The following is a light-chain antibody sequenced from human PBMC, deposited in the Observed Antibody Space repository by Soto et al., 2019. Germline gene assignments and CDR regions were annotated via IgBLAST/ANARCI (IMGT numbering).Light chain of an antibody. J-gene: IGKJ5*01. Sequence: IQMTQSPSSLSASVGDIVTITFRASQDIMKDLAWYQQKPGKAPQILIYGASTLESGVPSRFSATVSGTEFSLTITSLQPEDFATYYCQQLFDSPITFGQGTRLEIK. CDR3: QQLFDSPIT. CDR1: QDIMKD. V-gene: IGKV1-17*01. CDR2: GAS.